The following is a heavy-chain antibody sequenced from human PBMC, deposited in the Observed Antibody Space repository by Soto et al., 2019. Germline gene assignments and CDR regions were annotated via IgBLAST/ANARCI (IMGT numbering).Heavy chain of an antibody. CDR3: TRLSLDAAMIYYYYAMDV. D-gene: IGHD5-18*01. J-gene: IGHJ6*02. Sequence: QVQLVESGGGVVHPGGSLRLSCEASGFPFAHYAMHWVRQAPGKGLEWVASIWHDGSVYYADSMKGRFTISRDNTKNTVFLHIHSLRAEDTAVYHCTRLSLDAAMIYYYYAMDVWGQGTTVSVSS. V-gene: IGHV3-33*01. CDR1: GFPFAHYA. CDR2: IWHDGSV.